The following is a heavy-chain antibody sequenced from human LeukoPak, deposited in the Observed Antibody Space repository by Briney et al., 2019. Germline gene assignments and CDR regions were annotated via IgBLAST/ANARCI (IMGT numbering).Heavy chain of an antibody. Sequence: ASVKVSCKASGYTFTGYYMHWVRQAPGQGLEWMGWINPNSGGTNYAQKFQGRVTMTRDTSISTAYMELSRLRSDDTAVYYCARKEGIRGVIMRYFDYWGQGTLVTVSS. CDR2: INPNSGGT. J-gene: IGHJ4*02. V-gene: IGHV1-2*02. CDR3: ARKEGIRGVIMRYFDY. D-gene: IGHD3-10*01. CDR1: GYTFTGYY.